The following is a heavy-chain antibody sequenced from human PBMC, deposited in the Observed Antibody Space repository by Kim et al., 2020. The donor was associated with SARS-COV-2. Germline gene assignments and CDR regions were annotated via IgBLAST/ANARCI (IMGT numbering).Heavy chain of an antibody. J-gene: IGHJ6*02. V-gene: IGHV3-9*01. CDR1: GFTFDDYA. Sequence: GGSLRLSCAASGFTFDDYAMHWVRQAPGKGLEWVSGISWNSGSIGYADSVKGRFTISRDNAKNSLYLQMNSLRAEDTALYYCAKEGALLRRIGYYYYGMDVWGQGTTITVSS. CDR3: AKEGALLRRIGYYYYGMDV. CDR2: ISWNSGSI. D-gene: IGHD1-26*01.